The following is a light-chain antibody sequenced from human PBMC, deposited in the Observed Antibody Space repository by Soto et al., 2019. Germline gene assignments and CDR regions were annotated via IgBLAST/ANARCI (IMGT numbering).Light chain of an antibody. CDR2: GAS. J-gene: IGKJ1*01. Sequence: EIVLTQSPATLSVSPGERATISCRASQSVSSNLAWYQQKPGQAPRLLIYGASNRATGIPARFSGSGSGTEFTLTISSLQSEDFAVYYCQQYNNWPLTFGQGTKVDI. CDR1: QSVSSN. CDR3: QQYNNWPLT. V-gene: IGKV3-15*01.